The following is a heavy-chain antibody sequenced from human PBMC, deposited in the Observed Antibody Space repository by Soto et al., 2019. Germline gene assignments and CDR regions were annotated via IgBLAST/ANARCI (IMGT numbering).Heavy chain of an antibody. CDR2: INTGNDNT. CDR1: GYTFTSYA. CDR3: ARWKPENQWLVGAFDS. V-gene: IGHV1-3*04. Sequence: ASVKVSCKASGYTFTSYAMHWVRQAPGQRLEWMGWINTGNDNTKYSQKFQGRVTITRDTSASTAYMELSSLRSEDTAVYYCARWKPENQWLVGAFDSWGQGTRVTVAS. D-gene: IGHD6-19*01. J-gene: IGHJ3*02.